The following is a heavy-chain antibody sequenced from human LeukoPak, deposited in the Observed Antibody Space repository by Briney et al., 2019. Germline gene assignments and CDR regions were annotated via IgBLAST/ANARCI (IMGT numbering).Heavy chain of an antibody. J-gene: IGHJ4*02. Sequence: GGSLRLSCAASGFTLSSYEMNWVRQAPGKGLEWISYISDSGSTTYYADSVKGRFTISRDNAKNSLYLQMNSLRAEDTAVYYCARASGGTFDFDYWGQGTLVTVSS. V-gene: IGHV3-48*03. CDR3: ARASGGTFDFDY. CDR1: GFTLSSYE. CDR2: ISDSGSTT. D-gene: IGHD4-23*01.